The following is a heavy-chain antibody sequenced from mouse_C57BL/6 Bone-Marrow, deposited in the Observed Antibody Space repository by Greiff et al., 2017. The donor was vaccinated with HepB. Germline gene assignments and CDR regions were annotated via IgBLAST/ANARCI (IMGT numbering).Heavy chain of an antibody. Sequence: LVESGPELVKPGDSVKISCKASGYSFTGYFMNWVMQSHGKSLEWIGRINPYNGDTFYNQKFKGKATLTVDKSSSAAHMELRSLTSEDSAVYYCAIYYGSSYWYFDVWGTGTTVTVSS. CDR2: INPYNGDT. D-gene: IGHD1-1*01. V-gene: IGHV1-20*01. CDR3: AIYYGSSYWYFDV. CDR1: GYSFTGYF. J-gene: IGHJ1*03.